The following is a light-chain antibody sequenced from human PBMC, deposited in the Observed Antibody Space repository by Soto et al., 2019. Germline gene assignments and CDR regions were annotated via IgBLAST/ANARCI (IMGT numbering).Light chain of an antibody. Sequence: VLTQPPSASGTPGQRVTISCSGSSSNIGSNYVYWYQQLPGTAPKLLIYRNNQRPSGVPDRFSGSKSGASASLAISGLRSEDEADYYCAAWDDSLSGRYVFGTGTKVTVL. J-gene: IGLJ1*01. V-gene: IGLV1-47*01. CDR2: RNN. CDR1: SSNIGSNY. CDR3: AAWDDSLSGRYV.